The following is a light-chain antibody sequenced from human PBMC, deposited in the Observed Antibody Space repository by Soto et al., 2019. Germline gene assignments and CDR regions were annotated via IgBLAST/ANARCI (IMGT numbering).Light chain of an antibody. V-gene: IGKV3-11*01. CDR2: DAS. CDR1: QSVRSN. J-gene: IGKJ1*01. Sequence: ETVLTQSPATLSLSPGERATLSCRASQSVRSNLAGYQHKPGQAPRLLIYDASIRATGIPRRFSGSGSGTDFTRTISNLEPEDFAVYYCQQRDNWPWTFGQGAKVEIQ. CDR3: QQRDNWPWT.